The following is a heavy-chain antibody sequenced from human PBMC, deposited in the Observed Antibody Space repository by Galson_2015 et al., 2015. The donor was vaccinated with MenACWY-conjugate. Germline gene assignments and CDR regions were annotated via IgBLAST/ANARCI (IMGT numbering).Heavy chain of an antibody. CDR2: IKSKTHSGTP. CDR3: TTDYFGQYFFDS. V-gene: IGHV3-15*01. J-gene: IGHJ4*02. CDR1: GFTFSNAW. D-gene: IGHD2/OR15-2a*01. Sequence: SLRLSCAASGFTFSNAWMTWVRQAPGKGREWVGRIKSKTHSGTPDYAAPVNGRFTISRDDSRNTVYLEMNGLKAEDTGLYYCTTDYFGQYFFDSWGQGTPVTVSS.